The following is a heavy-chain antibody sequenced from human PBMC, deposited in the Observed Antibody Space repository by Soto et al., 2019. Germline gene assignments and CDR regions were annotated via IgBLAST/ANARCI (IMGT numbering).Heavy chain of an antibody. Sequence: SDTLSLTCTFSGGSISSGGYYWSWIRQHPGKGLEWIGYIYYSGSTYYNPSLKSRVTISVDTSKNQFSLKLSSVTAADTAVYYCARNPTTYYYDSSGSGGFDPWGKGPLVTVSS. CDR3: ARNPTTYYYDSSGSGGFDP. CDR1: GGSISSGGYY. D-gene: IGHD3-22*01. V-gene: IGHV4-31*03. J-gene: IGHJ5*02. CDR2: IYYSGST.